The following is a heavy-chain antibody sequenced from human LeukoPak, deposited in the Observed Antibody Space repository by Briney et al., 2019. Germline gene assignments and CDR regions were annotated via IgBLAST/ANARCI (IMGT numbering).Heavy chain of an antibody. V-gene: IGHV4-31*03. CDR3: ARVREGKSDRYFDY. J-gene: IGHJ4*02. D-gene: IGHD1-26*01. Sequence: SSETLSLTCTVSGGSVTNGHYHWNWIRQHPGKGLEWIGYVFYSGSTYYNPSLKSRVTISLDTSKNQFSLKLSSVTAADTAVYYCARVREGKSDRYFDYWGQGTLVTVSS. CDR1: GGSVTNGHYH. CDR2: VFYSGST.